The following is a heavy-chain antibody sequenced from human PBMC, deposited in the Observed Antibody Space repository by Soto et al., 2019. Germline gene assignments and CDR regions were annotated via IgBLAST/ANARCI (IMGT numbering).Heavy chain of an antibody. J-gene: IGHJ4*02. D-gene: IGHD1-7*01. V-gene: IGHV3-30-3*01. Sequence: QVQLVESGGGVVQPGRSLRLSCSASGFTFSDFEMYWVRQAPGKGLDWVSFISYDGSNQYYAGSVKGRFTVSRDNSKNTLFLLMNSLRPEDMAVYFCARRTGTAPRFDYWGQGTLVTVSS. CDR2: ISYDGSNQ. CDR3: ARRTGTAPRFDY. CDR1: GFTFSDFE.